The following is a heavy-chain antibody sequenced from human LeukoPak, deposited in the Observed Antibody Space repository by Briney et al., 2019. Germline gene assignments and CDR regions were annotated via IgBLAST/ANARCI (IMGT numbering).Heavy chain of an antibody. CDR1: GFTFSSYS. V-gene: IGHV3-48*04. D-gene: IGHD5-18*01. CDR3: ASRGYSYGYSYYYMDV. Sequence: GGSLRLSCAASGFTFSSYSMNWVRQAPGKGLEWVSYISSSSSTIYYADSVKGRFTISRDNAKNSLYLQMNSLRAEDTAVYYCASRGYSYGYSYYYMDVWGKGTTVTVSS. CDR2: ISSSSSTI. J-gene: IGHJ6*03.